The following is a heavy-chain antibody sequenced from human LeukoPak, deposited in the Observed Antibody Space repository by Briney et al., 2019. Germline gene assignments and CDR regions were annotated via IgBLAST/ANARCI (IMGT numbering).Heavy chain of an antibody. CDR2: ISAYNGNT. V-gene: IGHV1-18*01. Sequence: GASVKVSCKASGYTFTSYGISWVRQAPGQGLEWMGWISAYNGNTNYAQKLQGRVTMTTDTSTSTAYMELRSLRSDDTAVYYCARRPVDTAMANYYYYYMDVWGKGTTVTVSS. J-gene: IGHJ6*03. D-gene: IGHD5-18*01. CDR3: ARRPVDTAMANYYYYYMDV. CDR1: GYTFTSYG.